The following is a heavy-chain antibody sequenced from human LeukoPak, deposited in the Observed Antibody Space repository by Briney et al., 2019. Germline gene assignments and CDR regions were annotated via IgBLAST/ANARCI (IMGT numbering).Heavy chain of an antibody. CDR3: LPLRYFDWLDLGY. J-gene: IGHJ4*02. D-gene: IGHD3-9*01. CDR1: GFTFSSYS. V-gene: IGHV3-48*01. Sequence: GGSLRLSCAASGFTFSSYSMNWVRQAPGKGLEWVSYISSSSNTIYYADSVKGRFTISRDNAKNSLYLQMNSLRAEDTAVYYCLPLRYFDWLDLGYWGQGTLVTVSS. CDR2: ISSSSNTI.